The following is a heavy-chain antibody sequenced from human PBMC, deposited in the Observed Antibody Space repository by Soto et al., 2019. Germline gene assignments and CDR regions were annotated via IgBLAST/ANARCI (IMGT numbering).Heavy chain of an antibody. Sequence: QVQLVQSGAEVKKPGSSVKVSCKASGGTFSSYTISWVRQAPGQGLEWMGRIIPILGIANYAQKFQGRVTITADKSTSTAYMELSNLRSEDTAVYYCARDEVAARPLIGYYMDVWGKGTTVTVSS. D-gene: IGHD6-6*01. J-gene: IGHJ6*03. CDR2: IIPILGIA. CDR1: GGTFSSYT. V-gene: IGHV1-69*08. CDR3: ARDEVAARPLIGYYMDV.